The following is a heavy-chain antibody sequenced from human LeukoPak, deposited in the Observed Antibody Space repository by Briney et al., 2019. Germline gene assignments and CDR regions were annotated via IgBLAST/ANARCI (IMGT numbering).Heavy chain of an antibody. CDR1: GGSISSYY. CDR2: INHSGST. J-gene: IGHJ3*02. CDR3: SFNLGSGSYAFDI. D-gene: IGHD3-10*01. V-gene: IGHV4-34*03. Sequence: SETLSLTCTVSGGSISSYYWSWIRQPPGKGLEWIGEINHSGSTNYNPSLKSRVTISVDTSKNQFSLKLSSVTAADTAVYYCSFNLGSGSYAFDIWGQGTMVTVSS.